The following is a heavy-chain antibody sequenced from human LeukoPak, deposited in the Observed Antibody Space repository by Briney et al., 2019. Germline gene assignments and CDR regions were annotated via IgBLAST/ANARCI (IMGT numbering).Heavy chain of an antibody. CDR3: ARVRYYDILTGTLTGYFDY. D-gene: IGHD3-9*01. CDR1: GGSVSSGSYY. J-gene: IGHJ4*02. Sequence: SETLSLTCTVSGGSVSSGSYYWSWIRQPPGKGLEWIGYIYYSGSTNYNPSLKSRVTISVDTSKNQFSLKLSSVTAADTAVYYCARVRYYDILTGTLTGYFDYWGQGTLVTVSS. CDR2: IYYSGST. V-gene: IGHV4-61*01.